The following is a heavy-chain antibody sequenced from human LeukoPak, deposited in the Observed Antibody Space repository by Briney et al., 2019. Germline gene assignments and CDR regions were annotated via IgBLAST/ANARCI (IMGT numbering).Heavy chain of an antibody. J-gene: IGHJ5*02. D-gene: IGHD3-22*01. CDR3: ARRMTYYYDSSSYVVDDH. Sequence: HGESLKISCKISGYKLTNNWIAWVRQVPGKGLELMGIIYPEDSDTRYSPSFQGQVTISADKSISTAYLQWSSLKASDTAMYYCARRMTYYYDSSSYVVDDHWGQGTLVTVSS. CDR1: GYKLTNNW. CDR2: IYPEDSDT. V-gene: IGHV5-51*01.